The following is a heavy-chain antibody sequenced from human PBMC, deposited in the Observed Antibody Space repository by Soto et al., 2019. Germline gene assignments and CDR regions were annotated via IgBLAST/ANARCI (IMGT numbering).Heavy chain of an antibody. Sequence: SETLSLTCTVSAASITSGGYYWSWIRQDPGKGLEWIGYIYYSGSTYYNPSLKSRVTISVDTSKNQFSLKLSSVTAADTAVYYCARSPGGNSPFDYWGQGTLVTVSS. CDR2: IYYSGST. CDR1: AASITSGGYY. J-gene: IGHJ4*02. D-gene: IGHD2-21*02. V-gene: IGHV4-31*03. CDR3: ARSPGGNSPFDY.